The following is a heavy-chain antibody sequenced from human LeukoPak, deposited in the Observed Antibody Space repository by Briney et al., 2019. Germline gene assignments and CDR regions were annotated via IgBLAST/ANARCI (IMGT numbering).Heavy chain of an antibody. CDR1: GGSISSYY. D-gene: IGHD6-19*01. J-gene: IGHJ4*02. Sequence: PSETLSLTCTVSGGSISSYYWSWIRQPPVKGLEWIGYIYYSGSTNYNPSLKSRVTISVDTSKNQFSLKLSSVTAADTAVYYCARHAEVAGFDYWGQGTLVTVSS. CDR2: IYYSGST. CDR3: ARHAEVAGFDY. V-gene: IGHV4-59*08.